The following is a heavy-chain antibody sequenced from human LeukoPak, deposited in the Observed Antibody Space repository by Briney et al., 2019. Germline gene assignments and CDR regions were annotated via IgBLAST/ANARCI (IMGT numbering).Heavy chain of an antibody. J-gene: IGHJ1*01. D-gene: IGHD1-26*01. CDR3: AFYPSGSYGKYFQH. V-gene: IGHV3-30*03. CDR1: GFTFSDYG. Sequence: GGSLRLSCAASGFTFSDYGMHWVRQAPGKGLEWVAVISYDGSNKYYADSVKGRFTISRDNSKNTLYLQMNSLRAEDTAVYCCAFYPSGSYGKYFQHWGQGTLVTVSS. CDR2: ISYDGSNK.